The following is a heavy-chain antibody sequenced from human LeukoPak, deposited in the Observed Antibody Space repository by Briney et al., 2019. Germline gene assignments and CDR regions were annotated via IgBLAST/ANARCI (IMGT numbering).Heavy chain of an antibody. D-gene: IGHD4-17*01. CDR1: GGTFSSYA. J-gene: IGHJ5*02. CDR2: IIPIFGTA. Sequence: SVKVSCKASGGTFSSYANSWVRQAPGQGLEWMGGIIPIFGTANYAQKFQGRVTITADESTSTAYMELSSLRSEDTAVYYCARVSPSGYGDYVWFDPWGQGTLITVSS. CDR3: ARVSPSGYGDYVWFDP. V-gene: IGHV1-69*13.